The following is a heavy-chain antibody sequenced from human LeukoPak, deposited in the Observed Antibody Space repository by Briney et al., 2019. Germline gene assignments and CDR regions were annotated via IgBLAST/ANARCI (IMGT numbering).Heavy chain of an antibody. J-gene: IGHJ4*02. D-gene: IGHD3-10*01. CDR3: ARPTESIGVRVIYYFNF. CDR2: MNPNSGNT. CDR1: GYTFTSYD. V-gene: IGHV1-8*01. Sequence: ASVKVSCKASGYTFTSYDINWVRQATGQGLEWLGWMNPNSGNTGYAQNFQGRVTMTRDTSIDTAYMELTSLRYEDTAEYYCARPTESIGVRVIYYFNFWGQGTLVTVSS.